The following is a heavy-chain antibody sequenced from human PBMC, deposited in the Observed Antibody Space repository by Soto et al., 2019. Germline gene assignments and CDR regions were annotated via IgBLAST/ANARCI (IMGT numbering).Heavy chain of an antibody. Sequence: GGSLRLSCTGPGFSSGDYAMSWVRQAPGKGLEWVANIKQDGSEKYYVDSVKDRFIISRDNAKNSLYLQMDSLRAEDTAVYYCASHGVYCSDVTCYKGTYYYYYAMDVWGQGTTVTVSS. CDR3: ASHGVYCSDVTCYKGTYYYYYAMDV. CDR1: GFSSGDYA. V-gene: IGHV3-7*03. J-gene: IGHJ6*02. D-gene: IGHD2-15*01. CDR2: IKQDGSEK.